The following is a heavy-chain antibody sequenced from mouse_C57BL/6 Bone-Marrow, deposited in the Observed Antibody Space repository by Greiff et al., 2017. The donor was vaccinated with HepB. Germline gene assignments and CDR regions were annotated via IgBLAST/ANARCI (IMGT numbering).Heavy chain of an antibody. CDR1: GFSFNTYA. V-gene: IGHV10-1*01. CDR3: VRHYDVYFDV. Sequence: EVQLQESGGGLVQPKGSLKLSCAASGFSFNTYAMNWVRQAPGKGLEWVARIRSKSNNYATYYADSVKDRFTISRDDSESMLYLQMNNLKTEDTAMYYCVRHYDVYFDVWGTGTTVTVSS. D-gene: IGHD2-12*01. J-gene: IGHJ1*03. CDR2: IRSKSNNYAT.